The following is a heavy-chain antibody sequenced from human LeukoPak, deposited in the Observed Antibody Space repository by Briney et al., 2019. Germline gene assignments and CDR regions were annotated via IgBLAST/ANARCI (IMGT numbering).Heavy chain of an antibody. V-gene: IGHV3-15*01. CDR2: IKSKTEGETA. CDR3: TTVYCSSTSCAMSGNY. CDR1: GFTFTNAW. J-gene: IGHJ4*02. D-gene: IGHD2-2*01. Sequence: GGSLRLSCAASGFTFTNAWMSWVRQAPGKGLEWVGRIKSKTEGETADYAAPVKGRFTISRDDSKNTLYLHMNSLKTEDTAVYYCTTVYCSSTSCAMSGNYWGQGTLDTVSS.